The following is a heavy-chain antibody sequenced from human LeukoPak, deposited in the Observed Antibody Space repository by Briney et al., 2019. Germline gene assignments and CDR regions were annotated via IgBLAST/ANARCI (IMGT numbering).Heavy chain of an antibody. Sequence: EASVKVSCSVSGYTLTELSMHWVRQAPGKGLEWMGGFDPEDGETIYAQKFQGRVTMTEDTSTDTAYMELSSLRSEDTAVYYCARYLDRVDKGFDSSSSGGRYYYYYMDVWGKGTTVTVSS. CDR3: ARYLDRVDKGFDSSSSGGRYYYYYMDV. J-gene: IGHJ6*03. CDR1: GYTLTELS. CDR2: FDPEDGET. V-gene: IGHV1-24*01. D-gene: IGHD6-6*01.